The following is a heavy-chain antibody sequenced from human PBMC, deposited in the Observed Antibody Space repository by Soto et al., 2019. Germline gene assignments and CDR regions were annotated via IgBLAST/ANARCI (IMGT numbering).Heavy chain of an antibody. CDR1: GGSFTSNNW. V-gene: IGHV4-4*02. CDR3: SSRDPGTSADY. J-gene: IGHJ4*02. D-gene: IGHD1-7*01. Sequence: QVQLQESGPGLVKPSGTLSLTCAVSGGSFTSNNWWTWVRQPPGQELEWIGEIYRTGSTNYNPPLRGRVTISLAKSENKFSLKVTSLTASDTAVYYCSSRDPGTSADYWGQGTLVTVSS. CDR2: IYRTGST.